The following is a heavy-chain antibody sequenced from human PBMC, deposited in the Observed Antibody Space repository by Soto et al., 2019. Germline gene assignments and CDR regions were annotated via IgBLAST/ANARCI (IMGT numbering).Heavy chain of an antibody. D-gene: IGHD6-6*01. Sequence: ASVKVSCKASGYTFTSYGISWVRQAPGQGLEWMGWISAYNGNTNYAQKLQGRVTMTTDTSTSTAYMELRSLRSDDTAVYYCARVFEYSSPMASDVWGKGTTVTVSS. CDR1: GYTFTSYG. CDR2: ISAYNGNT. J-gene: IGHJ6*04. CDR3: ARVFEYSSPMASDV. V-gene: IGHV1-18*01.